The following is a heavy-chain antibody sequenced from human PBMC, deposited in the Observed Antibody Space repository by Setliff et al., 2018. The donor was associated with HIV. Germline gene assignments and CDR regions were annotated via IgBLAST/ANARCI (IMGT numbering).Heavy chain of an antibody. CDR1: GYTFTSYY. Sequence: ASVKVSCKASGYTFTSYYMHWVRQAPGQGLEWMGGVIPSFATANYAQKFQGRITITADELTSTVYMDLNSLKSEDSAVYYCANPHDGGAFDVWGQGTAVTVSS. V-gene: IGHV1-69*13. D-gene: IGHD1-1*01. CDR3: ANPHDGGAFDV. CDR2: VIPSFATA. J-gene: IGHJ3*01.